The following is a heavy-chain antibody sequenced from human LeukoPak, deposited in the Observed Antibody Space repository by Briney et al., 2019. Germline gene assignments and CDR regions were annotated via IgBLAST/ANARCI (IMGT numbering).Heavy chain of an antibody. CDR2: IFHSGST. CDR3: ASAPYYDFWSGYYMTGWFDF. J-gene: IGHJ5*01. Sequence: PSETLSLTCSVSGGSINSSSYYWGWIRQPPGKGLEWIGNIFHSGSTDYNLSLKSRVTISVDTSKKQFSLKLSSVTAADTAVYYCASAPYYDFWSGYYMTGWFDFWGQGTLVTVSS. CDR1: GGSINSSSYY. V-gene: IGHV4-39*01. D-gene: IGHD3-3*01.